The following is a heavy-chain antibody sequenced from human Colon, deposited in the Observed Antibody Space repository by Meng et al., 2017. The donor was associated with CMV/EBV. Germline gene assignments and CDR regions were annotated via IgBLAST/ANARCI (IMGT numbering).Heavy chain of an antibody. J-gene: IGHJ5*02. CDR3: ARDWLGFKVWFGP. V-gene: IGHV1-2*02. D-gene: IGHD5-12*01. CDR2: INPNSGGT. Sequence: EASAYTFTDYYIHWVRQAPGQGLEWMGWINPNSGGTNYAQKFEGRVTMTRDTSISTAYMEMRRLTSDDTAVYYCARDWLGFKVWFGPWGQGTLVTVSS. CDR1: AYTFTDYY.